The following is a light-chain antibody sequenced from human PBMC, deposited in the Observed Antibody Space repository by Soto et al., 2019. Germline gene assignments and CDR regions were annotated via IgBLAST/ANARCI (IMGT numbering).Light chain of an antibody. CDR1: SSNIGAGYE. CDR2: GNK. Sequence: QSVLTQPSSVSGAPGQRVTISCTGSSSNIGAGYEVHWYQQLPETAPKLLIHGNKNRPAGVPDRFSGSKSGTSASLAITGLQGEDGADYYCQSYDSSLSVYVFGTGTKVTVL. V-gene: IGLV1-40*01. J-gene: IGLJ1*01. CDR3: QSYDSSLSVYV.